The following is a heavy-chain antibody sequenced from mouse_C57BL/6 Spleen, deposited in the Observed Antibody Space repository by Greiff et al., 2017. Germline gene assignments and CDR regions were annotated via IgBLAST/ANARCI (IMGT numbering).Heavy chain of an antibody. D-gene: IGHD2-2*01. V-gene: IGHV5-17*01. CDR3: ARVVTYYFDY. CDR2: ISSGSSTI. J-gene: IGHJ2*01. Sequence: DVKLVESGGGLVKPGGSLKLSCAASGFTFSDYGMHWVRQAPEKGLEWVAYISSGSSTIYYADTVKGRFTISRDNAKNTLFLQMTSLRSEDTAMYYCARVVTYYFDYWGQGTTLTVSS. CDR1: GFTFSDYG.